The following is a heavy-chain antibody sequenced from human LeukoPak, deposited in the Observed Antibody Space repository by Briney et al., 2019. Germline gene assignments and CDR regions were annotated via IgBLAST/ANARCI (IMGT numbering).Heavy chain of an antibody. J-gene: IGHJ4*02. D-gene: IGHD3-22*01. CDR3: ARDHLVGIVVVTYYFDY. V-gene: IGHV1-3*01. Sequence: ASVTVSCKASGYTFTSYAMHWVRQAPGQRLEWMGWINAGNGNTKYSQKFQGRVTITRDTSASTAYMELSSLRSEDTAVHYCARDHLVGIVVVTYYFDYWGQGTLVTVSS. CDR1: GYTFTSYA. CDR2: INAGNGNT.